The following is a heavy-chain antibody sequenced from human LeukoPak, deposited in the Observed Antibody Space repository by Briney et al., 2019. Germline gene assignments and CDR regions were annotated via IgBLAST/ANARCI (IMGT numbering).Heavy chain of an antibody. CDR2: INPNSGGT. CDR3: AREVGVEAHQGGWFDP. J-gene: IGHJ5*02. CDR1: GYTFTGYY. Sequence: GASVKVSCKASGYTFTGYYLHWVRQAPGQGLEWIGRINPNSGGTNYAQKFHGRVTATRDTSINTACMELSRLTSDDTAFYYCAREVGVEAHQGGWFDPWGQGTLVTVSS. D-gene: IGHD2-2*01. V-gene: IGHV1-2*02.